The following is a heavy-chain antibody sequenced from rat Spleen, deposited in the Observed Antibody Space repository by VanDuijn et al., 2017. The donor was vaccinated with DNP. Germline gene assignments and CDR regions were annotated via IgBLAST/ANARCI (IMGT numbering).Heavy chain of an antibody. CDR2: IQSGGST. Sequence: QVQLKESGPGLMQPSQTLSLTCTVSGFSLTDYSVHWVRQPPGKGLEWMGRIQSGGSTDYNSAPKSRLSISRATSKSQVFLKMNSLQTEDTATYYCARDPPTEGYWYFDFWGPGTMVTVSS. CDR1: GFSLTDYS. V-gene: IGHV2-19*01. D-gene: IGHD1-11*01. CDR3: ARDPPTEGYWYFDF. J-gene: IGHJ1*01.